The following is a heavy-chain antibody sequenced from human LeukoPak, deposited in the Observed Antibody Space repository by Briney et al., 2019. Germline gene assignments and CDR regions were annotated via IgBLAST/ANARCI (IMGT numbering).Heavy chain of an antibody. Sequence: SETLSLTCTVSGGSISTYYWSWIRQTPGKGLEWIGYVYYAGSTNSNPSLKSRVTISVDTSKNQVSLKLTSVTAADTAVYYCARGDRDPSRPDYWGQGTLVTVSS. CDR2: VYYAGST. J-gene: IGHJ4*02. CDR1: GGSISTYY. D-gene: IGHD1-26*01. V-gene: IGHV4-59*01. CDR3: ARGDRDPSRPDY.